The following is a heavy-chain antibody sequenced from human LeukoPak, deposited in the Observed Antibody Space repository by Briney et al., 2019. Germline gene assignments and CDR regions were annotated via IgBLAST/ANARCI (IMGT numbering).Heavy chain of an antibody. Sequence: GGSLRLSCAASGFTFDGYTMHWVRQAPGKGLEWVSLISWDGGSTYYADSVKGRFTISRDNSKNSLYLQMNSLRTEDTALYYSAKGDWFDPWGQGTLVTVSS. CDR3: AKGDWFDP. J-gene: IGHJ5*02. CDR2: ISWDGGST. V-gene: IGHV3-43*01. D-gene: IGHD3-16*01. CDR1: GFTFDGYT.